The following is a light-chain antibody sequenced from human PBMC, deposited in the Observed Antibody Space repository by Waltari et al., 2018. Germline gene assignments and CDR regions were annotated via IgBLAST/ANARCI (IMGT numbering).Light chain of an antibody. CDR2: EVS. CDR1: SSDVGGYKF. J-gene: IGLJ3*02. Sequence: SALTQPASVSGSPGQSITISCTGTSSDVGGYKFVSWYQQHPGKAPKLMIYEVSNRPSGVSNRFSGSKSGNTASLTISGLQAEDEADYYCISYTSSTTWVFGGGTSLTVL. CDR3: ISYTSSTTWV. V-gene: IGLV2-14*01.